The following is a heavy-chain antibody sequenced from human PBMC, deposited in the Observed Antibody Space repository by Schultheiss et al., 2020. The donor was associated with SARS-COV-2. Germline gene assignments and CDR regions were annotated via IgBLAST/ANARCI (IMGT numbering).Heavy chain of an antibody. D-gene: IGHD5-18*01. J-gene: IGHJ4*02. CDR2: ISYDGSNK. CDR1: GFTFSSYA. V-gene: IGHV3-30*04. Sequence: GESLKISCAASGFTFSSYAMHWVRQAPGKGLEWVAVISYDGSNKYYADSVKGRFTISRDNSKNTLYLQMNSLRVEDTAVYYCARDIAAMAFYFDYWGQGTLVTVSS. CDR3: ARDIAAMAFYFDY.